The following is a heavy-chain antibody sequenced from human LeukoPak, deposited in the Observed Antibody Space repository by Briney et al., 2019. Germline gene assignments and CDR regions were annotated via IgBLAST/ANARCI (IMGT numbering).Heavy chain of an antibody. CDR3: ARGSPRGLVAFDI. Sequence: ASVKVSCKASGYTFTSYGISWVRQAPGQGLEWMGWISAYSGNTNYAQKLQGRVTITTDTSTSTAYMELRSPRSDDTAVYYCARGSPRGLVAFDIWGQGTMVTVSS. CDR1: GYTFTSYG. V-gene: IGHV1-18*01. J-gene: IGHJ3*02. CDR2: ISAYSGNT.